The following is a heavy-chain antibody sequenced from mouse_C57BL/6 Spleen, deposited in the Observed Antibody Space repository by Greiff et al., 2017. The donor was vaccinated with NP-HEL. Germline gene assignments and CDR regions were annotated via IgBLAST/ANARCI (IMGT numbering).Heavy chain of an antibody. D-gene: IGHD3-2*02. CDR2: IDPSDSYT. CDR1: GYTFTSYW. J-gene: IGHJ4*01. Sequence: VQLQQPGAELVRPGTSVKLSCKASGYTFTSYWMHWVKQRPGQGLEWIGVIDPSDSYTNYNQKFKGKATLTVDTSSSTAYMQLSSLTSEDSAVYYCARDSSGYIYYAMDYWGQGTSVTVSS. V-gene: IGHV1-59*01. CDR3: ARDSSGYIYYAMDY.